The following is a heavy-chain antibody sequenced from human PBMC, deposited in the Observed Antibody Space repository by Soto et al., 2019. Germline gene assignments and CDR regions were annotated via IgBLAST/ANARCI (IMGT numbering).Heavy chain of an antibody. CDR2: MSYSGTT. CDR3: GSLPRLGDPFDY. V-gene: IGHV4-28*01. CDR1: RYSISSGNW. Sequence: PSETLSLTCTVSRYSISSGNWLGWIRQPPGKGLEWLGYMSYSGTTYYNPSLKSRVTMSVDASKNQFSLRLSSVTAVDTAVYYCGSLPRLGDPFDYWGQGILVTVSS. J-gene: IGHJ4*02. D-gene: IGHD3-16*01.